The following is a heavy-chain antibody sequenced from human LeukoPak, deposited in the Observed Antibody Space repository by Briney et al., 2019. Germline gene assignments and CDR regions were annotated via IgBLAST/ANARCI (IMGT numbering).Heavy chain of an antibody. CDR3: ARVMAAPAAFDI. D-gene: IGHD3-10*01. CDR1: GFTFSSYS. V-gene: IGHV3-21*01. Sequence: GGSLRLSCAASGFTFSSYSMNWVRQAPGKGLEWVSSISSSSSYIYYADSVKGRFTISRDNAKNSLYLQMNSLRAEDTAVYYCARVMAAPAAFDIWGQGTMVTVSS. J-gene: IGHJ3*02. CDR2: ISSSSSYI.